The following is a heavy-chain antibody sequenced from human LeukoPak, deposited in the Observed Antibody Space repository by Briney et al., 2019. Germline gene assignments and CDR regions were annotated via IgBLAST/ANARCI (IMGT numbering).Heavy chain of an antibody. D-gene: IGHD1-26*01. CDR2: IKEDGSEK. CDR3: ARGGSYRFDY. CDR1: GFTITNYW. J-gene: IGHJ4*02. Sequence: PGGSLSLSCAASGFTITNYWMSWVRQAPGKGLEWVANIKEDGSEKSYVDSVKGRFTISRDNAKNSLYLQMNRLRAEDTAVYYCARGGSYRFDYWGQGTLVTVSS. V-gene: IGHV3-7*01.